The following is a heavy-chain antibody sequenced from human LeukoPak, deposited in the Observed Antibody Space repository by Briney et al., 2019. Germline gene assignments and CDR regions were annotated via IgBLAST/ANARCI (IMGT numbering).Heavy chain of an antibody. D-gene: IGHD3-9*01. J-gene: IGHJ4*02. CDR2: IIPIFGTA. V-gene: IGHV1-69*01. Sequence: SVKVSCKASGGTFSSYAISWVRQAPGQGLEWMGGIIPIFGTANYAQKFQGRVTITADESTSTAYMELSSLRSEDTAVYYCARETLPTYYDILTIDEWGQRTLVTVSS. CDR1: GGTFSSYA. CDR3: ARETLPTYYDILTIDE.